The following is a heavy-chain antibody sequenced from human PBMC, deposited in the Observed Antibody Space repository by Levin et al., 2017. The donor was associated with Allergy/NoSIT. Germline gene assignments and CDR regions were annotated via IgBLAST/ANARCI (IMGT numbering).Heavy chain of an antibody. D-gene: IGHD2-8*01. V-gene: IGHV3-21*01. CDR2: ISSSSSYI. CDR3: AREASGYCTNGVCYSGWYFDL. CDR1: GFTFSSYS. J-gene: IGHJ2*01. Sequence: GESLKISCAASGFTFSSYSMNWVRQAPGKGLEWVSSISSSSSYIYYADSVKGRFTISRDNAKNSLYLQMNSLRAEDTAVYYCAREASGYCTNGVCYSGWYFDLWGRGTLVTVSS.